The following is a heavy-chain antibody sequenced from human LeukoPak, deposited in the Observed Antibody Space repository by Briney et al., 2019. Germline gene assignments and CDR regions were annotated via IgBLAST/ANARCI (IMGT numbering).Heavy chain of an antibody. CDR2: ISGSGGST. V-gene: IGHV3-23*01. Sequence: GGSLRLSCAASGFTFSSHSMSWVRQAPGKGLEWVSAISGSGGSTYYADSVKGRFTISRDNSKNTLYLQMNSLRAEDTAVYYCAKGDARYYFDYWGQGTLVTVSS. J-gene: IGHJ4*02. CDR1: GFTFSSHS. CDR3: AKGDARYYFDY.